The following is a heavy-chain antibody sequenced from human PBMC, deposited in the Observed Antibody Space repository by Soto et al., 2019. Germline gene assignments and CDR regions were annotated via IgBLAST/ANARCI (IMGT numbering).Heavy chain of an antibody. CDR3: ARDYGDFVNYGMDV. J-gene: IGHJ6*02. CDR2: ISYDGSNK. D-gene: IGHD4-17*01. Sequence: QEQLVESGGGVVQPGRSLRLSCAASGFTFSSYAMYWVRQAPGKGLEWVAVISYDGSNKHYADSVKGRFTISRDNSKKPLYLQLNILRAEDTAVYYCARDYGDFVNYGMDVWGQGTTVTVSS. CDR1: GFTFSSYA. V-gene: IGHV3-30-3*01.